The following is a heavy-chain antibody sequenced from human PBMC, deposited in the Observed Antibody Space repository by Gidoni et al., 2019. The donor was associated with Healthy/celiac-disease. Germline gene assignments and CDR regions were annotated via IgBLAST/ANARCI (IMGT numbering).Heavy chain of an antibody. J-gene: IGHJ3*02. Sequence: EVQLLESGGGLVKPGGSLRLSCAASGFTFSSYAMSWVRQAPGKGLEWVSAISGSGGSTYYADSVKGRFTISRDNSKNTLYLQMNSLRAEDTAVYYCAKGILGYCSSTSCFNAFDIWGQGTMVTVSS. CDR2: ISGSGGST. CDR1: GFTFSSYA. CDR3: AKGILGYCSSTSCFNAFDI. D-gene: IGHD2-2*03. V-gene: IGHV3-23*01.